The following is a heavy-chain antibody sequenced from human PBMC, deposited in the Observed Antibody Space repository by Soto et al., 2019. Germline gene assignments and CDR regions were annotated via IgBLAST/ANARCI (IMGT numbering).Heavy chain of an antibody. CDR2: IYYSGST. Sequence: SETLSLTCTVSGGSISSYYWSWIRQPPGKGLEWIGYIYYSGSTNYNPSLKSRVTISVDTSKNQFSLKLSSVTAADTAVYYCARSITMIDNWFDPWGQGTLVTVSS. CDR3: ARSITMIDNWFDP. V-gene: IGHV4-59*01. J-gene: IGHJ5*02. D-gene: IGHD3-22*01. CDR1: GGSISSYY.